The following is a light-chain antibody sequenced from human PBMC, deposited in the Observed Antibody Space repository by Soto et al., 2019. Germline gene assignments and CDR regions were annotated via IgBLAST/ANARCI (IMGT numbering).Light chain of an antibody. J-gene: IGLJ2*01. V-gene: IGLV2-14*01. CDR2: DVS. CDR3: SSYTSSSTL. CDR1: SSDVGGYNY. Sequence: HSALTQPASVSGSPGQSITISCTGTSSDVGGYNYVSWYQQHPCKAPKLMIYDVSNRPSGVSNRFSGSKSGNTASLTISGLQAEDEADYYCSSYTSSSTLVGGGTKLTVL.